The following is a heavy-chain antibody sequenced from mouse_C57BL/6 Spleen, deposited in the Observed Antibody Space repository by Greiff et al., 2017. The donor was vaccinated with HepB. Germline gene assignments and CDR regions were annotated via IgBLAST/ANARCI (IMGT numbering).Heavy chain of an antibody. Sequence: VQLQQSGPELVKPGASVKISCKASGYAFSSSWMNWVKQRPGKGLEWIGRIYPGDGDTNYNGKFKGKATLTADKSSSTAYMQLSSLTSEDSAVYFCARALDSSGYPFDYWGQGTTLTVSS. CDR3: ARALDSSGYPFDY. J-gene: IGHJ2*01. CDR2: IYPGDGDT. D-gene: IGHD3-2*02. V-gene: IGHV1-82*01. CDR1: GYAFSSSW.